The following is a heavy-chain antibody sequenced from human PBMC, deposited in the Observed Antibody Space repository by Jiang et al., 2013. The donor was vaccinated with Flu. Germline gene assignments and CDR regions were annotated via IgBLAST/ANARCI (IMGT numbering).Heavy chain of an antibody. V-gene: IGHV3-23*01. CDR3: ARDIIAAGYYYYGMDV. CDR2: ISGSGGST. J-gene: IGHJ6*02. D-gene: IGHD6-13*01. CDR1: GFTFSSYA. Sequence: VQLLESGGGLVQPGGSLRLSCAASGFTFSSYAMSWVRQAPGKGLEWVSAISGSGGSTYYADSVKGRFTISRDNSKNTLYLQMNSLRAEDTAVYYCARDIIAAGYYYYGMDVWGQGTTVTVSS.